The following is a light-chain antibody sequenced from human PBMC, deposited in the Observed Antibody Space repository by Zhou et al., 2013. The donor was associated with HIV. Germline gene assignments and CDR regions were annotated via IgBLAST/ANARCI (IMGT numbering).Light chain of an antibody. CDR3: QQYNTWPYT. V-gene: IGKV3-15*01. CDR2: GAS. Sequence: EIVMTQSPATLSVSPGERATLSCRASQSLTSNLAWYQQRPGQAPRLLIFGASTRATGIPARFSGSGSGTRLTLTIGSMQSEDFAVYYCQQYNTWPYTFGQGTKLEIK. CDR1: QSLTSN. J-gene: IGKJ2*01.